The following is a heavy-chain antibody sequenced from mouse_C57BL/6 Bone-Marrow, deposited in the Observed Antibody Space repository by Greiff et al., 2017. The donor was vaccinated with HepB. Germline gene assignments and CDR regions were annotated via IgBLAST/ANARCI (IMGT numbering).Heavy chain of an antibody. V-gene: IGHV5-17*02. D-gene: IGHD2-10*02. J-gene: IGHJ4*01. CDR3: AKYGNYVGHGMDY. Sequence: EVQRVESGGGLVQPGGSRKLSCAASGFTFSSFGMHWVRQAPEKGLEWVAYISSGGSRTYYADTVKGRFTISRDTPKNTLFLQMTSLRSEDTAMYYCAKYGNYVGHGMDYWGQGTSVTVSS. CDR2: ISSGGSRT. CDR1: GFTFSSFG.